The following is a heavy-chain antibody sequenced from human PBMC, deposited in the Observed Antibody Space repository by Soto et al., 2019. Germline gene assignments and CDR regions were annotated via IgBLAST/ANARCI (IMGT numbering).Heavy chain of an antibody. CDR1: GYSFTGYK. V-gene: IGHV1-2*04. Sequence: VKRSCKTSGYSFTGYKLHWVRRRPGQGLEGMGWVDPNGGGSNSAQKIQGSVTMTWDTSITTADLDLTRLTANDTATYFCATWVDYGDFEGFDFWGQGSLVTVSS. J-gene: IGHJ4*02. CDR3: ATWVDYGDFEGFDF. D-gene: IGHD4-17*01. CDR2: VDPNGGGS.